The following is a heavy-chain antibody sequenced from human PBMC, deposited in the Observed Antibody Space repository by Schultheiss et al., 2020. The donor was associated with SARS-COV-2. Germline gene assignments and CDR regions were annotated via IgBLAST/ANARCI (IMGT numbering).Heavy chain of an antibody. D-gene: IGHD6-13*01. V-gene: IGHV4-59*12. J-gene: IGHJ3*02. Sequence: SETLSLTCTVSGGSISSYYWSWIRQPPGKGLEWIGYIYYSGSTNYNPSLKSRVTISLDTSKNQFSLKLSSVTAADTAVYYCAREDEAAATGAFDIWGQGTMVTVSS. CDR2: IYYSGST. CDR1: GGSISSYY. CDR3: AREDEAAATGAFDI.